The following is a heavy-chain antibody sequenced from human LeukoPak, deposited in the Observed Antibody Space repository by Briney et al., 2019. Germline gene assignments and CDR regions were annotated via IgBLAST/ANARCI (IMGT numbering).Heavy chain of an antibody. V-gene: IGHV3-30*02. J-gene: IGHJ6*03. CDR2: IRYDGSNK. CDR1: GFTFSSYG. CDR3: AKAPLDGDYVGYYYYMDV. D-gene: IGHD4-17*01. Sequence: GGSLRLSCAASGFTFSSYGMHWVRQAPGKGLEWVAFIRYDGSNKYYADSVKGRFTISRDNSKNTLYLQTNSLRAEDTAVYYCAKAPLDGDYVGYYYYMDVWGKGTTVTISS.